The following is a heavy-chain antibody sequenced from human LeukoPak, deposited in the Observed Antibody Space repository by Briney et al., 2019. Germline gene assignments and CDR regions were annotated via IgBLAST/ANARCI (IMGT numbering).Heavy chain of an antibody. Sequence: SETLSLTCTVSGGSISSGGYYWSWIRQPPGKGLVGIGYIYHSGSTYYNPPRKSRVTISVDRSKNQFALKLSSVTAADTAVYHCARHLHYYDSPGGWFDPWGQGTLVTVSS. D-gene: IGHD3-22*01. CDR1: GGSISSGGYY. J-gene: IGHJ5*02. V-gene: IGHV4-30-2*01. CDR3: ARHLHYYDSPGGWFDP. CDR2: IYHSGST.